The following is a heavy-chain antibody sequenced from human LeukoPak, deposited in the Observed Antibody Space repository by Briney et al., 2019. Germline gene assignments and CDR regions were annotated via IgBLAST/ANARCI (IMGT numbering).Heavy chain of an antibody. Sequence: SETLSLTCTVSGGSISSYYWSWNRQPPGKGLEWIGYIYYSGSTNYNPSLKSRVTISVDTSKNQFSLKLSSVTAADTAVYYCARAREAAAGTFDYWGQGTLVTVSS. J-gene: IGHJ4*02. CDR3: ARAREAAAGTFDY. CDR1: GGSISSYY. CDR2: IYYSGST. V-gene: IGHV4-59*01. D-gene: IGHD6-13*01.